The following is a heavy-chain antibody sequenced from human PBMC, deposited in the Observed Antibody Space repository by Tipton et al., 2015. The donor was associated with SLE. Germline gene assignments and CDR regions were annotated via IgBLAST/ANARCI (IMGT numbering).Heavy chain of an antibody. Sequence: TLSLTCTVSGGSISSSSYYWGWIRQPPGKGLEWIGSIYYSGGTYYNPSLKSRVTISVDTSKNQFSLKLSSVTAADTAVYYCARSRDYGYFDYWGQGTLVTVSS. CDR1: GGSISSSSYY. V-gene: IGHV4-39*07. CDR3: ARSRDYGYFDY. J-gene: IGHJ4*02. D-gene: IGHD4-17*01. CDR2: IYYSGGT.